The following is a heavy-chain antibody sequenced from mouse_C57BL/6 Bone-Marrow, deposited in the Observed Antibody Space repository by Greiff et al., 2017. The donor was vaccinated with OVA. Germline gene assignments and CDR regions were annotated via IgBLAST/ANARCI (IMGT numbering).Heavy chain of an antibody. J-gene: IGHJ2*01. D-gene: IGHD1-1*01. CDR1: GFTFSDYG. Sequence: EVHLVESGGGLVKPGGSLKLSCAASGFTFSDYGMHWVRQAPEKGLEWVAYISSGSSTIYYADTVKGRFTISRDNAKNTLFLQMTSLRSEDTAMYYCARRYGSVFDYWGQGTTLTVSS. V-gene: IGHV5-17*01. CDR2: ISSGSSTI. CDR3: ARRYGSVFDY.